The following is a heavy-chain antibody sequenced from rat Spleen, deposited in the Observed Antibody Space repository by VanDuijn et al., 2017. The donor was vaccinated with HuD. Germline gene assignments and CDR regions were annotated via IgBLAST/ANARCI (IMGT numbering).Heavy chain of an antibody. CDR3: TTGVY. Sequence: EVQLVESGGGLVQPGRSLKLSCAASGFTFSNYAMAWVRQAPTKGPEWVASITDSVSSTYYRDSVKGRFTISRDNAGSTLYLQMDSLRSEDTATYYCTTGVYWGQGVMVTVSS. V-gene: IGHV5-27*01. CDR2: ITDSVSST. CDR1: GFTFSNYA. J-gene: IGHJ2*01.